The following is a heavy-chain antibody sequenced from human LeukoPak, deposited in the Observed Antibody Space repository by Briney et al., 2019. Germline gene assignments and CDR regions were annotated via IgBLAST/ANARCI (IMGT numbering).Heavy chain of an antibody. J-gene: IGHJ6*02. Sequence: GASVKVSCKASGYTFTGYYMHWVRQAPGQGLEWMGWINPNSGGTNYAQKFQGRVTMTRDTSISTAYMEPSRLRSDDTAVYYCAREFSSGWFYSGTYYYGMDVWGQGTTVTVSS. CDR1: GYTFTGYY. CDR3: AREFSSGWFYSGTYYYGMDV. V-gene: IGHV1-2*02. D-gene: IGHD6-19*01. CDR2: INPNSGGT.